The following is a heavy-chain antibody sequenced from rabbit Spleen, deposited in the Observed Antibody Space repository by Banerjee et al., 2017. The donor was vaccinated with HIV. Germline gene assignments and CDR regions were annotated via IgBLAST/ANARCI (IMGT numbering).Heavy chain of an antibody. Sequence: QSLEESGGDLVKPGASLTLTCTASGFSFSSNDYMCWVRQAPGKGLEWISCITGSSSDFTYSATWAKGRFTISKTSSTTVTLQMTSLTVADTATYFCARDLTDAIGWNFGWWGPGTLVTVS. V-gene: IGHV1S40*01. CDR3: ARDLTDAIGWNFGW. CDR1: GFSFSSNDY. D-gene: IGHD4-1*01. CDR2: ITGSSSDFT. J-gene: IGHJ4*01.